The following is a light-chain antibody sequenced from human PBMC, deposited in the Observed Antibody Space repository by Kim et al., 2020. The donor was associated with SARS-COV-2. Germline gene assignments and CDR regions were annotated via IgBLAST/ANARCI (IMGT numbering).Light chain of an antibody. CDR1: QSVSSN. V-gene: IGKV3-15*01. Sequence: EVVMTQSPATLSVSPGERATLSCGASQSVSSNLAWYQQKYGQAPRLLIYGASTRATDIPARFSGSGSGADFTLTISSLQSEDFAVYYCQQYNNWPRTCGQGTKLDIK. CDR3: QQYNNWPRT. CDR2: GAS. J-gene: IGKJ1*01.